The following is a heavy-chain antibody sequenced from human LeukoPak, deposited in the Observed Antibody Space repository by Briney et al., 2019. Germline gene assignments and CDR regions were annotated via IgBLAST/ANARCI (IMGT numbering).Heavy chain of an antibody. CDR2: ISSSSSYI. Sequence: GGSLRLSCAASGFTFSSYSMNWVRQAPGKGLQWVPSISSSSSYIYYADSVKGRFTISRDNAKNSLYLQMNSLRAEDTAVYYCARADGSFTTPFDYWGQGTLVTVSS. J-gene: IGHJ4*02. CDR3: ARADGSFTTPFDY. D-gene: IGHD6-13*01. CDR1: GFTFSSYS. V-gene: IGHV3-21*01.